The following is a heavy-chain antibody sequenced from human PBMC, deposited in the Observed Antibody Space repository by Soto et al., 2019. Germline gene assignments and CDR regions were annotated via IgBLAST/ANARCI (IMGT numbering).Heavy chain of an antibody. CDR2: IYWDDDK. V-gene: IGHV2-5*02. J-gene: IGHJ4*02. D-gene: IGHD6-6*01. CDR1: GFSHSSSGVG. CDR3: AHSRPPRLLDY. Sequence: QITLKESGPTLVKPTQTLTLTCTYSGFSHSSSGVGMGWIRQPPGKALEWLALIYWDDDKRYSSSLNSRLTITKDTSKNQVVLTMTNMDPVDTATYYCAHSRPPRLLDYWGQGTLVTVSS.